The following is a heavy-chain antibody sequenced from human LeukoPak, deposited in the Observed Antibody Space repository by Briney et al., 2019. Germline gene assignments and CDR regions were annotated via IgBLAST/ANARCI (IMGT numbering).Heavy chain of an antibody. V-gene: IGHV3-23*01. J-gene: IGHJ3*02. CDR2: ISVSGGRT. D-gene: IGHD6-19*01. CDR3: AKTPTPGYSSGWDAFDI. CDR1: GFTFSSYG. Sequence: PRGCLRLSCSAAGFTFSSYGMSWVRQAPGKGLERGSIISVSGGRTYYAHSVKGQLTISRDNSKNTLYLQMDRRRAEDTAVYYCAKTPTPGYSSGWDAFDIWGQGTMVTVSS.